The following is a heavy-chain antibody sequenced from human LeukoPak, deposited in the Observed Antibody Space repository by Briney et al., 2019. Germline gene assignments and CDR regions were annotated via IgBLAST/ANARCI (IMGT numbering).Heavy chain of an antibody. CDR1: GFTFSSYA. Sequence: GGSLRLSCAASGFTFSSYAMTWVRQAPGKGLEWVSAISAGGGSTYYADSVKGRFTISRDNAKNTLYLQMNSLRAEDTAVYYCARGNAHAFDIWGQGTMVTVSS. CDR2: ISAGGGST. V-gene: IGHV3-23*01. CDR3: ARGNAHAFDI. J-gene: IGHJ3*02.